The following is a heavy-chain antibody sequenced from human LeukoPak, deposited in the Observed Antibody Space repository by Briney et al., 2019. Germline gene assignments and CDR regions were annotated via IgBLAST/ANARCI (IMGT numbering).Heavy chain of an antibody. Sequence: SETLSLTCTFSGGSISSSSYYWGWIRQPPGKGLEWIGTISYGGSTYYNPSLKSRVTISVDTSKNQFSLKLSSVTAADAAVYYCARLTSPNPDIVVVPAARRFDYWGQGTLVTVSS. CDR3: ARLTSPNPDIVVVPAARRFDY. J-gene: IGHJ4*02. V-gene: IGHV4-39*01. CDR2: ISYGGST. CDR1: GGSISSSSYY. D-gene: IGHD2-2*01.